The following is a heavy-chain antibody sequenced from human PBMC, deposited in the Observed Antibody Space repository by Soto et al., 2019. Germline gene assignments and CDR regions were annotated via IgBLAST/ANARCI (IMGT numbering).Heavy chain of an antibody. J-gene: IGHJ3*02. D-gene: IGHD2-15*01. V-gene: IGHV1-69*12. CDR1: GGTFSSYA. CDR3: ARDATPNCSGGSCYLPLRGAFDI. Sequence: QVQLVQSGAEVKKPGSSVKVSCKASGGTFSSYAISWVRQAPGQGLEWMGGIISIFGTANYAQKFQGRVTITADESTSTAYMELSSLRSEDTAVYYCARDATPNCSGGSCYLPLRGAFDIWGQGTMVTVSS. CDR2: IISIFGTA.